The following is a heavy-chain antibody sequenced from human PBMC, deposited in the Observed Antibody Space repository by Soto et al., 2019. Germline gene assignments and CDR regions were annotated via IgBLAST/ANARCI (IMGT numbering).Heavy chain of an antibody. CDR1: GYTFTSYD. Sequence: ASVKVSCKASGYTFTSYDINWVGQATGQGLEWMGWMNPNSGNTGYAQKFQGRVTMTRNTSISTAYMELSSLRSEDTAVYYCVVAARGDAFDIWGQGTMVTVSS. CDR3: VVAARGDAFDI. D-gene: IGHD6-6*01. V-gene: IGHV1-8*01. J-gene: IGHJ3*02. CDR2: MNPNSGNT.